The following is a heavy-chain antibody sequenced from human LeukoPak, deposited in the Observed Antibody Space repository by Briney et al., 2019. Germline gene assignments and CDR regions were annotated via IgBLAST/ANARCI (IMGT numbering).Heavy chain of an antibody. CDR3: ARGKAVAANWFDY. Sequence: SETLSLTCAVSGYSINSGYYWGWVRQAPGKGLEWIGIVYHSGNTYYNPSLKSRVTISVDTSKNQFSLKLSSVTAADTAVYYCARGKAVAANWFDYWGQGTLVTVSS. J-gene: IGHJ4*02. D-gene: IGHD6-19*01. CDR2: VYHSGNT. CDR1: GYSINSGYY. V-gene: IGHV4-38-2*01.